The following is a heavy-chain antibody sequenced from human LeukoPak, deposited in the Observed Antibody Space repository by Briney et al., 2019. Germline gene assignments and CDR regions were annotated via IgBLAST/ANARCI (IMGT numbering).Heavy chain of an antibody. V-gene: IGHV4-30-2*01. D-gene: IGHD6-6*01. CDR2: IYHSGST. CDR3: ARGSVRAARPAFDI. CDR1: GGSISSGGYY. Sequence: SQTLSLTCTVSGGSISSGGYYWSWLRQPPGTGLEWIGYIYHSGSTYYNPSLKSRVTISVDRYKNQFSLKQSAVTAADTAVYYCARGSVRAARPAFDIWRQGRMATVCS. J-gene: IGHJ3*02.